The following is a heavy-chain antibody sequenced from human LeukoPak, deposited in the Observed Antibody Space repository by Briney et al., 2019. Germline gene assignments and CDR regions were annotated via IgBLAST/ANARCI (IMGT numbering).Heavy chain of an antibody. D-gene: IGHD3-16*01. V-gene: IGHV3-15*01. CDR1: GFTFSNAG. Sequence: KPGGSLRLSCAGSGFTFSNAGISGVRQAPGKGLKWVGRIKSKRKGGAADYAAPLKGKFTILREDSQSTVYLQMKSLKSEDTAMYYCTTEEWLLGAYFDDWGQGTLVTVSS. CDR3: TTEEWLLGAYFDD. CDR2: IKSKRKGGAA. J-gene: IGHJ4*02.